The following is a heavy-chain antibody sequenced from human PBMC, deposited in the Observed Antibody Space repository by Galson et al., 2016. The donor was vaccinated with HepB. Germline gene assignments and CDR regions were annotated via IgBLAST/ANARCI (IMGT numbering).Heavy chain of an antibody. J-gene: IGHJ5*02. D-gene: IGHD5-24*01. CDR2: IWYDGRNK. Sequence: LRLSCAASGFTFSTYGMHWVRQAPGRGLEWVAVIWYDGRNKYYTDSVKGRFTISRDNSKNTLYLQTNSLRAEDTAVYYCAREREGNWFDPWGQGTLVTVSS. V-gene: IGHV3-33*01. CDR1: GFTFSTYG. CDR3: AREREGNWFDP.